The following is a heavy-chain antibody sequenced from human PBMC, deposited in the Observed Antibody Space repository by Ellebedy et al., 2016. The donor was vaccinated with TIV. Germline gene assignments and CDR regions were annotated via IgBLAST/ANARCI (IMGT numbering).Heavy chain of an antibody. CDR3: SREGSSDWHFPLDN. CDR1: GFTFSGSG. V-gene: IGHV3-73*01. J-gene: IGHJ4*02. Sequence: GESLKISCAASGFTFSGSGMHWVRQASGKGLEWVGRIRNKASNYATAYGASVKGRFTISRDDSNNRAYLQMNSLKTEDTAVYYCSREGSSDWHFPLDNWGQGTLVTVSS. CDR2: IRNKASNYAT. D-gene: IGHD6-19*01.